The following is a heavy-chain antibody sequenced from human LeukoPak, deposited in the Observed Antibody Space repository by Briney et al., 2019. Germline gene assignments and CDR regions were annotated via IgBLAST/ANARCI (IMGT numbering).Heavy chain of an antibody. Sequence: GGSLSLSCAASGFPLSVYWMIGVRRAPGRGREWVANKKQEESEKYYVDSVKGRFTISRDNAKNSLYLQMNSLRAEDTAVYYCARDYRYYYDSSGYPHLGYWGQGTLVTVSS. J-gene: IGHJ4*02. CDR3: ARDYRYYYDSSGYPHLGY. D-gene: IGHD3-22*01. V-gene: IGHV3-7*01. CDR2: KKQEESEK. CDR1: GFPLSVYW.